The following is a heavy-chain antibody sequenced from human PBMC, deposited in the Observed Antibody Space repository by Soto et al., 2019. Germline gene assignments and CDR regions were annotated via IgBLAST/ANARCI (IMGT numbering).Heavy chain of an antibody. CDR2: IIPIFGTA. J-gene: IGHJ6*02. V-gene: IGHV1-69*13. D-gene: IGHD3-10*01. CDR3: ARGDYYGSGSPATLYYYYYYGMDV. Sequence: ASVKVSCKASGGTFSSYAISWVRQAPGQGLEWMGGIIPIFGTANYAQKFQGRVTITADESTSTAYMELSSLRSEDTAVYYCARGDYYGSGSPATLYYYYYYGMDVWGQGTTVTVSS. CDR1: GGTFSSYA.